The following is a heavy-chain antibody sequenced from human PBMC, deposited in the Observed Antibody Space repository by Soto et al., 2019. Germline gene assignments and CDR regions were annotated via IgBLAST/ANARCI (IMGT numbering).Heavy chain of an antibody. V-gene: IGHV3-9*01. D-gene: IGHD6-19*01. CDR2: IGWNSGSI. Sequence: EVQLVESGGGLVQPGRSLRLSCAASGFTFDDYAMHWVRQAPGRGLGWVSGIGWNSGSIGYADSVKGRFTISRDNAKNSLYLQMNSLRAEDTALYYCAKDLYSSGWGYGMDVWGQGTTVTVSS. CDR3: AKDLYSSGWGYGMDV. CDR1: GFTFDDYA. J-gene: IGHJ6*02.